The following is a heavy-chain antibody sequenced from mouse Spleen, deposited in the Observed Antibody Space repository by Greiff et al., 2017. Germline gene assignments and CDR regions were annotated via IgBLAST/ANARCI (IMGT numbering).Heavy chain of an antibody. V-gene: IGHV5-4*01. CDR2: ISDGGSYT. D-gene: IGHD3-2*02. CDR3: ARDRGYTHWYFDV. CDR1: GFTFSSYA. Sequence: EVNVVESGGGLVKPGGSLKLSCAASGFTFSSYAMSWVRQTPEKRLEWVATISDGGSYTYYPDNVKGRFTISRDNAKNNLYLQMSHLKSEDTAMYYCARDRGYTHWYFDVWGTGTTVTVSS. J-gene: IGHJ1*03.